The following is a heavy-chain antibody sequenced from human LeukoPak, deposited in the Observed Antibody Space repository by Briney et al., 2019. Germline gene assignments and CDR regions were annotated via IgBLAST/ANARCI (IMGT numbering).Heavy chain of an antibody. V-gene: IGHV3-23*01. CDR1: GFTFSTYA. D-gene: IGHD1-1*01. Sequence: GGSLRLSCAASGFTFSTYAMSWVRQAPGKGLEWVSAISGSGGSTYYADSVKGRFTISRDNSKNTLYLQMNSLRAEHTVVYYCAKEGNDNYYYYYYMDVWGKGTTVTVSS. CDR2: ISGSGGST. J-gene: IGHJ6*03. CDR3: AKEGNDNYYYYYYMDV.